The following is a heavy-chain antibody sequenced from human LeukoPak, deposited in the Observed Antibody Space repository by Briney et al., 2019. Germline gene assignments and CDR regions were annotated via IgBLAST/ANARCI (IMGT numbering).Heavy chain of an antibody. CDR2: IYSDGST. V-gene: IGHV3-53*01. Sequence: GGSLRLSCAASGFAVSSNYMSWVRQGPGKGLEWVSLIYSDGSTFYADSVKGRFTISRDNSKNTLYLQMNSLRAEDTAVYYCATSGGSNWFFDYWGQGTLVTVSS. D-gene: IGHD6-13*01. CDR3: ATSGGSNWFFDY. J-gene: IGHJ4*02. CDR1: GFAVSSNY.